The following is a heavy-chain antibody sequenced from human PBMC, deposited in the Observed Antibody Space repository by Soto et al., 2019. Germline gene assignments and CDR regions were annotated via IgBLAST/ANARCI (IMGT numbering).Heavy chain of an antibody. Sequence: ASEKLSLTCSVSGGSMSKFYWSWIRKTAGKGLEWMGRVYATGTSDYNPSLRSRIAMSVDISKKTFSLRLRSVTAADTGVYYCVRDGSKTLRDCFYPWGQGILVT. CDR1: GGSMSKFY. CDR2: VYATGTS. J-gene: IGHJ5*02. V-gene: IGHV4-4*07. CDR3: VRDGSKTLRDCFYP. D-gene: IGHD4-17*01.